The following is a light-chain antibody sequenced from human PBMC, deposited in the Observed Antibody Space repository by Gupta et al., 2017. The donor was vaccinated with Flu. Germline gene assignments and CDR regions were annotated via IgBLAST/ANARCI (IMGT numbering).Light chain of an antibody. CDR3: NSRDSCGDQRV. CDR2: GKN. V-gene: IGLV3-19*01. Sequence: SSVLTQDRAVSVALGQTVRITCQGDSLRSYYASQYQQQPGQAPVLVIYGKNNRPSGIPDRFSCSSSGNTASLPITGAPAEDEADDYCNSRDSCGDQRVFGGGTKLTVL. CDR1: SLRSYY. J-gene: IGLJ3*02.